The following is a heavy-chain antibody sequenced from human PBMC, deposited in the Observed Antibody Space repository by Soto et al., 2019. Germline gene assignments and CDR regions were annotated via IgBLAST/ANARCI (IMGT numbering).Heavy chain of an antibody. CDR2: ISAYNGNT. CDR3: ARDRKDWLLTSYYYYYGMDV. Sequence: ASVKVSCKASGYTFNNYGISWVRQAPGQGLEWMGWISAYNGNTNYAQKVQGRVTMTTDTSTSTAYMELRSLRSDDTAVYYCARDRKDWLLTSYYYYYGMDVWGQ. D-gene: IGHD3-9*01. CDR1: GYTFNNYG. J-gene: IGHJ6*02. V-gene: IGHV1-18*01.